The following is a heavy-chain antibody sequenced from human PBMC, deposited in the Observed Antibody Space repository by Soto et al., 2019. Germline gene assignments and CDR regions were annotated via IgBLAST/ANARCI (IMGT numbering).Heavy chain of an antibody. CDR3: ASSITQMLTD. J-gene: IGHJ4*02. CDR2: ITNRATGDTT. CDR1: GFSVSDHF. Sequence: EVQLVESGGGLVQSGGSLRLSCTASGFSVSDHFMDWVRQTPGKGLEWLGQITNRATGDTTFYAASVKGRFTVSKDESRNSLYLQMNSLKTEDTAVYCCASSITQMLTDWGQGTLVAVAS. D-gene: IGHD1-20*01. V-gene: IGHV3-72*01.